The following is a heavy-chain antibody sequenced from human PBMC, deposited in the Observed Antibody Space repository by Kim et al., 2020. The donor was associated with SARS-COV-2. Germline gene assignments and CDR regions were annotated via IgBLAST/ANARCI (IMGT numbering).Heavy chain of an antibody. Sequence: SVKVSCKASGGTFSSYAISWVRQAPGQGLEWMGGIIPIFGTANYAQKFQGRVTITADESTSTAYMELSSLRSEDTAVYYCARVPGYNWNDPKNWFDPWGQGTLVTVSS. D-gene: IGHD1-20*01. CDR2: IIPIFGTA. CDR3: ARVPGYNWNDPKNWFDP. V-gene: IGHV1-69*13. CDR1: GGTFSSYA. J-gene: IGHJ5*02.